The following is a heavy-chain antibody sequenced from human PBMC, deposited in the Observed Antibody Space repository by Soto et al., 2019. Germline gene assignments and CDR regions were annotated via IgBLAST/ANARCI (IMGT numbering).Heavy chain of an antibody. CDR1: GFTFSDAY. Sequence: QEQLVESGGGLVKPGGSLRLSCAASGFTFSDAYMSWIRQAPGKGLEGVSYISHTSHYMKYSDSVEGRFTVYRDNAKNSLYLHMNGLRAEDTAVYYCAKTVGLGPFGHFTLSGRGTLVIVSS. J-gene: IGHJ2*01. CDR3: AKTVGLGPFGHFTL. CDR2: ISHTSHYM. D-gene: IGHD1-26*01. V-gene: IGHV3-11*05.